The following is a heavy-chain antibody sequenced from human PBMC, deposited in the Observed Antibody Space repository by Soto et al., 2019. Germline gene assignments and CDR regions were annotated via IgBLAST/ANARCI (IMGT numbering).Heavy chain of an antibody. D-gene: IGHD3-16*01. V-gene: IGHV1-69*13. CDR2: IIPIFGTA. Sequence: GASVKVSCKASGGTFSSYAISWVRQAPGQGLEWMGGIIPIFGTANYAQKFQGRVTITADESTSTAYMELSSLRSEDTAVYYCARALRGKPPNWFDPWGQGTLVTVSS. J-gene: IGHJ5*02. CDR3: ARALRGKPPNWFDP. CDR1: GGTFSSYA.